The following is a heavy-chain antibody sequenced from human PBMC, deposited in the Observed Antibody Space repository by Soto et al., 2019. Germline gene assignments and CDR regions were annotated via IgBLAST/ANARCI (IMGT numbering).Heavy chain of an antibody. Sequence: EVQLLESGGGLVQPGGSLRLSCAASGFTFSSYAMSWVRQAPGKGLEWVSIISGSGGSTYYADSVKGRFTISRDNSKNTLYLQMNSLRAEDKAVYYCASRSSGWYFVYWGQGTLVTVSS. CDR3: ASRSSGWYFVY. CDR2: ISGSGGST. V-gene: IGHV3-23*01. D-gene: IGHD6-19*01. CDR1: GFTFSSYA. J-gene: IGHJ4*02.